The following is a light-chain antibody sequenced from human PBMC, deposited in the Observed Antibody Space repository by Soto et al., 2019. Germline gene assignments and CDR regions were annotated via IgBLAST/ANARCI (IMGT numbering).Light chain of an antibody. CDR1: QGISSY. CDR2: AES. CDR3: PQLNRYTLT. Sequence: IQLTQSPSSLSASVGDRVTITCRASQGISSYLAWYQQKPVKAPKHLIYAESTLQSGVPSRVSGSGSGTDFTRTFSGLQPEDFATDYGPQLNRYTLTFGGGTRVEIK. J-gene: IGKJ4*01. V-gene: IGKV1-9*01.